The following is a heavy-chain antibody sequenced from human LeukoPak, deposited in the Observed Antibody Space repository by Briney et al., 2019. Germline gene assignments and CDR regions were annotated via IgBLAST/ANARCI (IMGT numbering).Heavy chain of an antibody. Sequence: ASVKVSCKASGYTFTSYGISWVRQAPGQGLEWMGWISAYNGNTNYAQKFQGRVTMTRDTSISTAYMELSRLRSDDTAVYYCATSSERIAAAGTGYYYYYMDVWGKGTTVTVSS. V-gene: IGHV1-18*01. CDR2: ISAYNGNT. CDR1: GYTFTSYG. J-gene: IGHJ6*03. D-gene: IGHD6-13*01. CDR3: ATSSERIAAAGTGYYYYYMDV.